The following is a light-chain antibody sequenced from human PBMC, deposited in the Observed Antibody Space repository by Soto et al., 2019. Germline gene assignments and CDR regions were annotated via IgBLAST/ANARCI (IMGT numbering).Light chain of an antibody. V-gene: IGKV1-5*01. Sequence: DIQMTQSPSTLSASVGDRVTITCRASQSISSWLAWYQQKPGKAPKLLIYDASSLESGVPSRFSGSGSGTEFTLTISSLQPDDFATYYCQQSYPSLQSFGQGTKLQI. CDR3: QQSYPSLQS. CDR2: DAS. CDR1: QSISSW. J-gene: IGKJ2*03.